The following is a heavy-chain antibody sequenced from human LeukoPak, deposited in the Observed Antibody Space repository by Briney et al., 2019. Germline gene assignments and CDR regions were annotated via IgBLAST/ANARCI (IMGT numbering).Heavy chain of an antibody. CDR2: INHSGST. V-gene: IGHV4-34*01. J-gene: IGHJ4*02. Sequence: SSETLSLTCAVYGGSFSGYYWSWIRQPPGKGLEWIGEINHSGSTNYNPSLKSRVTISVDTSKNQFSLKLSSVTAADTAVYYCARSVWLGNDYWSQGTLVTVSS. D-gene: IGHD6-19*01. CDR3: ARSVWLGNDY. CDR1: GGSFSGYY.